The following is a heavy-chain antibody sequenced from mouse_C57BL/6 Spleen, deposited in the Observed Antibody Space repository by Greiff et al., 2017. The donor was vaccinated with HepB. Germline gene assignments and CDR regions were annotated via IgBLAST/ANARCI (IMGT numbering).Heavy chain of an antibody. CDR1: GFTFSDFY. D-gene: IGHD5-5*01. Sequence: EVKLMESGGGLVQSGRSLRLSCATSGFTFSDFYMEWVRQAPGKGLEWIAASRNKANDYTTEYSASVKGRFIVSRDTSQSILYLQMNALRAEDTAIYYCARAPLPYWYFDVWGTGTTVTVSS. CDR3: ARAPLPYWYFDV. V-gene: IGHV7-1*01. J-gene: IGHJ1*03. CDR2: SRNKANDYTT.